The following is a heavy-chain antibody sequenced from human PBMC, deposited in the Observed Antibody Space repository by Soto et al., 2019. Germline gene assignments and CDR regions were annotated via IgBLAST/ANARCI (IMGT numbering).Heavy chain of an antibody. CDR1: GGSISSSSYY. J-gene: IGHJ4*02. V-gene: IGHV4-39*01. CDR3: ARIGYYYDSSGYQPPQDDY. D-gene: IGHD3-22*01. Sequence: SETLSLTCTVSGGSISSSSYYWGWIRQPPGKGLEWIRSIYYSGSTYYNPYLKSRVTISVDTSKNQFSLKLSSVTAADTAVYYCARIGYYYDSSGYQPPQDDYWGQGTLVTVSS. CDR2: IYYSGST.